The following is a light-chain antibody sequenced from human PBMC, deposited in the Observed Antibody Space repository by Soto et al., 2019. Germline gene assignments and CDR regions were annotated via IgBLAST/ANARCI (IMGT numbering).Light chain of an antibody. CDR3: QQYLSYSGT. CDR2: KAS. V-gene: IGKV1-5*03. Sequence: DIQMTQSPSTLSASVGDRVTITCRASQSISSWLAWYQQKPGKAPKLLIYKASSLGSGVPSGFSGCGAGTEFALTIGSLQPDDFATYYCQQYLSYSGTFGQGTKVEV. J-gene: IGKJ1*01. CDR1: QSISSW.